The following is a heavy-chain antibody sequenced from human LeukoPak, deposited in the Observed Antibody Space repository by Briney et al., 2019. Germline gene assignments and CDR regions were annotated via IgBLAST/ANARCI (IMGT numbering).Heavy chain of an antibody. CDR2: ISGDGSST. CDR3: VRNNYYDRSGYYCGGH. J-gene: IGHJ4*02. V-gene: IGHV3-74*01. CDR1: GFTFSSYA. Sequence: GGSLRLSCAASGFTFSSYAMSWVRQAPGKGLLWVSRISGDGSSTSYADSVKGRFTVPRDDAKNTLYLEISSLRAEDTAVYYCVRNNYYDRSGYYCGGHRGQGTLVTVSS. D-gene: IGHD3-22*01.